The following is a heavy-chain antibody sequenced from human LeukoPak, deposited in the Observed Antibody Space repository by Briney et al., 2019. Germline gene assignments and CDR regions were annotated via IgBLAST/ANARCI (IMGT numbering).Heavy chain of an antibody. CDR1: GFTFSSYS. Sequence: GGSLRLPCAASGFTFSSYSMNWVRQAPGKGLEWVSSISSSSSYIYYADSVKGRFTISRDNAKNSLYLQMNSLRAEDTAVYYCARDGEMATGIDYWGQGTLVTVSS. CDR3: ARDGEMATGIDY. J-gene: IGHJ4*02. D-gene: IGHD5-24*01. CDR2: ISSSSSYI. V-gene: IGHV3-21*01.